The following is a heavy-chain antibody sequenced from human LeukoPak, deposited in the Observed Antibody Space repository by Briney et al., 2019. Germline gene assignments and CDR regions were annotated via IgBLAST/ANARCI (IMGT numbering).Heavy chain of an antibody. CDR2: IKHDGSEK. V-gene: IGHV3-7*01. CDR3: TRRLDD. Sequence: GGSLRLSCAASGFSFNSDWMDWVRQAPGKGLEWVANIKHDGSEKNCLDSVKGRFTISRDNAQNSLYLQMNGLRVEDSAVYYCTRRLDDWGQGTLVTVSS. CDR1: GFSFNSDW. J-gene: IGHJ4*02. D-gene: IGHD3-16*01.